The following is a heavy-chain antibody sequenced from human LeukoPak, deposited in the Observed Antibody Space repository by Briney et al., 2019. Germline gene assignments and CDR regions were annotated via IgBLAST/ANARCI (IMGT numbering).Heavy chain of an antibody. D-gene: IGHD2-15*01. CDR3: ARRGYCSGGSCYFSDY. CDR1: GYSISSGYY. J-gene: IGHJ4*02. V-gene: IGHV4-38-2*01. CDR2: ICHSGST. Sequence: SETLSLTCAVSGYSISSGYYWGWIRQPPGKGLECIGSICHSGSTYYNPSLKSRVTISVDTSKNQFSLKLSSVTAADTAVYYCARRGYCSGGSCYFSDYWGQGTLVTVSS.